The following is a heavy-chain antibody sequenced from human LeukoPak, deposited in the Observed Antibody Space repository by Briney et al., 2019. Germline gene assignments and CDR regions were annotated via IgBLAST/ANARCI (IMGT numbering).Heavy chain of an antibody. Sequence: PGGSLRLSCAASGFTFSSYGMHWVRQAPGKGLEWVAVISYDGSNKYYADSVKGRFTISRDNSKNTLYLQMNSLRAENTAVYYCAKVLVNYYDSSGYSANDAFDIWGQGTMVTVSS. CDR1: GFTFSSYG. J-gene: IGHJ3*02. CDR2: ISYDGSNK. D-gene: IGHD3-22*01. V-gene: IGHV3-30*18. CDR3: AKVLVNYYDSSGYSANDAFDI.